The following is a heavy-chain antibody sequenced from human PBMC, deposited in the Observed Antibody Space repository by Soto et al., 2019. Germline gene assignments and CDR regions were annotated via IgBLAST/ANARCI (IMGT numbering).Heavy chain of an antibody. Sequence: PSETLSLTCTVSGDSISNGDYYWSWIRQPPGRGLEWIGYIDSSGSTYYNPSLKSRLTMSVDMSKNQFSLRLTSVTAADTAVYYCASRYLYWGQRLLVTVSS. CDR2: IDSSGST. J-gene: IGHJ4*02. CDR3: ASRYLY. D-gene: IGHD3-16*02. CDR1: GDSISNGDYY. V-gene: IGHV4-30-4*01.